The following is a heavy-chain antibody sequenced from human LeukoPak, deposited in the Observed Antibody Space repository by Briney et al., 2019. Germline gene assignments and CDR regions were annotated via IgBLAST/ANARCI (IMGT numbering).Heavy chain of an antibody. Sequence: AASVKVSCKASGGTFSSYAISWVRQAPGQGLEWMGGIIPIFGTANYAQKFQGRVTITADESTSTAYMELSSLRSEDTAVYYCARYPTTGAAAIPGGPFDYWGQGTLVTVSS. CDR2: IIPIFGTA. D-gene: IGHD2-2*02. CDR1: GGTFSSYA. V-gene: IGHV1-69*01. J-gene: IGHJ4*02. CDR3: ARYPTTGAAAIPGGPFDY.